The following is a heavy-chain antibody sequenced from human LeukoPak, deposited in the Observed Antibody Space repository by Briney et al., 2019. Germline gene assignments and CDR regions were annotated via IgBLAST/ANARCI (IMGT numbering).Heavy chain of an antibody. D-gene: IGHD2-21*01. CDR1: GGTFSSYA. J-gene: IGHJ5*02. CDR2: IIPILGIA. V-gene: IGHV1-69*04. CDR3: ASHMVEEGARYWFDP. Sequence: SVKVSCKASGGTFSSYAISWVRQAPGQGLEWMGRIIPILGIANYAQKFQGRVTITADKSTSTAYMELSSLRSEDTAVYYCASHMVEEGARYWFDPWGQGTLVTVSS.